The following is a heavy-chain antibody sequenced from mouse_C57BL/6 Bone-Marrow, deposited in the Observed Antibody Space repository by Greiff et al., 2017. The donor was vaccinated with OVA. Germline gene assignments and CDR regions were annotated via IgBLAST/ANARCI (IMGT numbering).Heavy chain of an antibody. CDR2: IDPSDSET. V-gene: IGHV1-52*01. Sequence: QVQLQQPGAELVRPGSSVKLSCKASGYTFTSYWMHWVKQRPIKGLEWIGNIDPSDSETHYNQKFKDKATLTVDKSSSTAYMQLSSLTSEDSAVYYCARPTGTGTWFAYWGQGTLVTVSA. CDR1: GYTFTSYW. D-gene: IGHD4-1*02. CDR3: ARPTGTGTWFAY. J-gene: IGHJ3*01.